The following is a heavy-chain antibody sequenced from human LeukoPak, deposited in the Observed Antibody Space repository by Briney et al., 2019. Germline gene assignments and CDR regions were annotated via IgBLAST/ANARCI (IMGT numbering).Heavy chain of an antibody. D-gene: IGHD3-22*01. V-gene: IGHV1-18*01. CDR3: ARDLYYYDSSGYYQGY. Sequence: GASVKVSCKASGYTFTSYGISWVRQAPGQGLEWMGWISAYNGNTNYAQKLQGRVTMTTDTSTSTAYMELRSLRSDDTAVYYCARDLYYYDSSGYYQGYWGQGTLVTVPS. J-gene: IGHJ4*02. CDR1: GYTFTSYG. CDR2: ISAYNGNT.